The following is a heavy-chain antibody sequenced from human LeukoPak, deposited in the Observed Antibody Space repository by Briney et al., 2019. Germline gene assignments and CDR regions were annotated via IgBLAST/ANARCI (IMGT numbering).Heavy chain of an antibody. J-gene: IGHJ4*02. D-gene: IGHD2-15*01. CDR1: GYTFTGYY. CDR3: ARDGQGYCSGGSCYSIDY. V-gene: IGHV1-2*02. Sequence: ALVKVFCKASGYTFTGYYMHWVRQAPGQGLEWMGWINPNSGGTNYAQKFQGRVTMTRDTSISTAYMELSRLRSDDTAVYYCARDGQGYCSGGSCYSIDYWGQGTLVTVSS. CDR2: INPNSGGT.